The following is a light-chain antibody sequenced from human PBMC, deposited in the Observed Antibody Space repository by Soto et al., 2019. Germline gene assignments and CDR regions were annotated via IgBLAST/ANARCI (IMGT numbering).Light chain of an antibody. CDR2: DVT. J-gene: IGLJ3*02. V-gene: IGLV2-11*01. CDR3: CSYAGSYTWV. CDR1: SSDVGGYNH. Sequence: QSVLTQPRSVSGSPGQSVTISCTGTSSDVGGYNHVSWYQQHPGKAPKLMMSDVTKRPSGVPDRFSGSKSGNTASLTISGLQAEDEADYYCCSYAGSYTWVFGGGTKLTVL.